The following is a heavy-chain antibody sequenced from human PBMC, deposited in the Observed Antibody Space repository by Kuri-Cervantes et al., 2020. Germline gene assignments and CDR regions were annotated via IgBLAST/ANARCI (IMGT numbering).Heavy chain of an antibody. CDR1: GGTFSSYA. J-gene: IGHJ4*02. V-gene: IGHV1-69*13. CDR2: IIPIFGTA. Sequence: SVKVSCKASGGTFSSYAISWVRQAPGQGLEWMGGIIPIFGTANYAQKFQGRVTITADESTSTAYMELSSLRSEDTAVYYCARDWTFSGYDDDYWGQGTLVTVSS. CDR3: ARDWTFSGYDDDY. D-gene: IGHD5-12*01.